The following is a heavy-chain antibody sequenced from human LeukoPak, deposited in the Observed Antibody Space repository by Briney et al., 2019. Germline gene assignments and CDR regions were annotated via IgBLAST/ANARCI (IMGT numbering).Heavy chain of an antibody. J-gene: IGHJ4*02. CDR1: GYTLTELS. D-gene: IGHD6-13*01. CDR2: FDPEDGET. V-gene: IGHV1-24*01. Sequence: ASVKVSCKVSGYTLTELSMHWVRQAPGKGLEWIGGFDPEDGETIYAQKFQGRVTMTRDTSISTAYMELSRLRSDDTAVYYCARDLGIAASRCGCSDYWGQGTLVTVSS. CDR3: ARDLGIAASRCGCSDY.